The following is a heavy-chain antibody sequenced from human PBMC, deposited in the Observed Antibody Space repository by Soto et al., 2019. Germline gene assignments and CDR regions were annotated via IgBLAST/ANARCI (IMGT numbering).Heavy chain of an antibody. CDR2: IYDSGST. CDR1: GGSVSSGSYH. V-gene: IGHV4-61*01. Sequence: SETLSLTCTVSGGSVSSGSYHWSWIRQPPGKGLEWIGYIYDSGSTNYNPSLKSRVAISVDTSKNQFSLKLSSVTAADTAVYYCASSHPIATPYGMDVWGRGTTVTVSS. J-gene: IGHJ6*02. D-gene: IGHD2-21*01. CDR3: ASSHPIATPYGMDV.